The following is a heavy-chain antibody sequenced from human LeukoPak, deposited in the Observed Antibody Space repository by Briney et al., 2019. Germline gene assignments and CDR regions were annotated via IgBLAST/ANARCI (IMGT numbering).Heavy chain of an antibody. V-gene: IGHV3-7*01. Sequence: GGSLRLSCAASGFTFSSYWMSWVRQAPGKGLEWVANIKQDGSEKYYVDFVKGRFTISRDNAKNSLYLQMNSLRADDTAVYYCARDARIAVAGTTHFQHWGQGTLVTVSS. CDR1: GFTFSSYW. J-gene: IGHJ1*01. CDR3: ARDARIAVAGTTHFQH. D-gene: IGHD6-19*01. CDR2: IKQDGSEK.